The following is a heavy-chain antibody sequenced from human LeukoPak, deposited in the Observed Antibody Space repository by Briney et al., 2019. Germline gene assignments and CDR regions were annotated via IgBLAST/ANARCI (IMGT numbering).Heavy chain of an antibody. J-gene: IGHJ6*02. CDR1: GFTFDDYT. V-gene: IGHV3-43*01. Sequence: PGGSLRLSCAASGFTFDDYTMHWVRQAPGKGLEWVSLISWDGGSTYYADSVKGRFTISRDNSKNSLYLQMNSLRTEDTALYYCAKDIKHLGGYYYGMDVWGQGTTVTVSS. CDR2: ISWDGGST. CDR3: AKDIKHLGGYYYGMDV. D-gene: IGHD3-10*01.